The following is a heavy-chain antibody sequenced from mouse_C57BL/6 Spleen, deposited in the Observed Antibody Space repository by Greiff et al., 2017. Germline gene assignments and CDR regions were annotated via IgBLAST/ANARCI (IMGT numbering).Heavy chain of an antibody. V-gene: IGHV5-17*01. CDR1: GFTFSDYG. CDR3: ARRYYGSSYFDY. J-gene: IGHJ2*01. D-gene: IGHD1-1*01. Sequence: VQLKESGGGLVKPGGSLKLSCAASGFTFSDYGMHWVRQAPEKGLEWVAYISSGSSTIYYADTVKGRFTISRDNAKNTLFLQMTSLRSEDTAMYYCARRYYGSSYFDYWGQGTTLTVSS. CDR2: ISSGSSTI.